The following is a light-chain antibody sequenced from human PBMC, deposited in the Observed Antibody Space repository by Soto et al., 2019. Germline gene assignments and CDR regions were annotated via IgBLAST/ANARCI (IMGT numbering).Light chain of an antibody. CDR2: EVS. J-gene: IGLJ1*01. CDR3: CSYARSSTYV. V-gene: IGLV2-23*02. CDR1: NNDVGSYNL. Sequence: QSVLTQPASVSGPPGQSITISCTGNNNDVGSYNLVSWYQQHPGKAPKLMIYEVSKRPSGFSNRFSASKSGNTASLTISGLQAEDEADYYCCSYARSSTYVFGTGTKVTV.